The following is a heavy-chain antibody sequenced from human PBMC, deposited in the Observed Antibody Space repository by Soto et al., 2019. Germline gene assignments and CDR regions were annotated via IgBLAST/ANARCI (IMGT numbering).Heavy chain of an antibody. V-gene: IGHV4-59*08. CDR1: GASINNYY. Sequence: QVQLQESGPGLVKPSETLSLTCTVSGASINNYYWSWIRQPPGKGLEWLGHIYYSGSTNYNPSLKSRVTISVDTSNNQFSLKLSSVTAADTAVYYCARQVNGYYRLDYWGQGSLVTVSS. CDR3: ARQVNGYYRLDY. D-gene: IGHD1-26*01. CDR2: IYYSGST. J-gene: IGHJ4*02.